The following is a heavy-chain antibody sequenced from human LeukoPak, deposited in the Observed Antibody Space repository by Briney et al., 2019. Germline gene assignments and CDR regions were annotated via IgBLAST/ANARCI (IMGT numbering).Heavy chain of an antibody. CDR3: ARAVSGSQVDY. V-gene: IGHV4-59*01. D-gene: IGHD1-26*01. Sequence: SETLSLTCTVSGGSISSYYWSWIRQPPGKGLEWIGYIYYSGSTNYNPSLKSRVTISVDTSKNQLSLKLSSVTAADTAVYYCARAVSGSQVDYWGQGTLVTVSS. CDR2: IYYSGST. CDR1: GGSISSYY. J-gene: IGHJ4*02.